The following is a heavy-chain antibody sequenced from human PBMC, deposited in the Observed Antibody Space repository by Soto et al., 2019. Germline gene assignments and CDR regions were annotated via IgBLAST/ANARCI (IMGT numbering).Heavy chain of an antibody. J-gene: IGHJ4*02. V-gene: IGHV3-23*01. CDR2: LYGSGGGI. D-gene: IGHD4-17*01. CDR1: GFTFSSYA. Sequence: ESGGGLVQPGGSLRLSCAASGFTFSSYAIIWIRQVPGKGLEWVSGLYGSGGGIHYADSVKGRFTISRDNSASSVYLQMNNLRVEDTAIYYCAKDAVSGDGVWLAQDWGQGTVVTVSS. CDR3: AKDAVSGDGVWLAQD.